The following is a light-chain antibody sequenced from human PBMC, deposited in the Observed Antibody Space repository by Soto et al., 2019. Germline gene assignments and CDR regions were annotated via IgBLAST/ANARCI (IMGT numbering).Light chain of an antibody. CDR2: LAS. CDR1: QTISYY. V-gene: IGKV1-39*01. Sequence: DIQMTQSPSSLSASVGDRVTITCRASQTISYYLNWYQQKPGKAPKLLIYLASSLQGGVPSRFSGGGSGTDFTLTISSLQPEDFATYYCQQTYSTPITFGQGTRLEI. J-gene: IGKJ5*01. CDR3: QQTYSTPIT.